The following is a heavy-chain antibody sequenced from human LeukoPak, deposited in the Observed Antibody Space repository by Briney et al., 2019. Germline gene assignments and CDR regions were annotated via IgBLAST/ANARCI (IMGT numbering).Heavy chain of an antibody. CDR3: ARLYYDSSGYYYYYYYMDV. J-gene: IGHJ6*03. Sequence: ASVKVSCKASGYTFTSYDINWVRQATGQGLEWMGWMNPNGGNTGYAQKFQGRVTMTRNTSISTAYMELSSLRSEDTAVYYCARLYYDSSGYYYYYYYMDVWGKGTTVTVSS. D-gene: IGHD3-22*01. V-gene: IGHV1-8*01. CDR2: MNPNGGNT. CDR1: GYTFTSYD.